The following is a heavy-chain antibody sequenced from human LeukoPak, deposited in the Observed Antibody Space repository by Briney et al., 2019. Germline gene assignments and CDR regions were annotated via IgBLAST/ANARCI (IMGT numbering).Heavy chain of an antibody. D-gene: IGHD6-13*01. CDR1: GYTFTSYY. J-gene: IGHJ4*02. CDR3: AREEAAPGTGLDY. V-gene: IGHV1-46*01. Sequence: ASVKVSCKASGYTFTSYYILWLRHAPGQGLEWMGITNPSGGSTSYEEKFQGRVTMTRDTSKSTVYMELRSLRFEDTAVHYCAREEAAPGTGLDYWGEGTLVTVSS. CDR2: TNPSGGST.